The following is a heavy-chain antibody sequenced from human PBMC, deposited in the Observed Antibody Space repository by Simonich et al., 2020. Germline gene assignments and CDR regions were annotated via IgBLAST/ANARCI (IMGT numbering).Heavy chain of an antibody. J-gene: IGHJ4*02. CDR1: GVTFSSYW. CDR3: ARNRLDY. V-gene: IGHV3-74*01. CDR2: SNSDAGSP. Sequence: EVQLVESGGGLVQPGGSLRLSCADSGVTFSSYWMHWVRQAPGEGAVWDARSNSDAGSPIDAYAVKGQFTSSSDNAKNTLYLQMNSLRAEDTAVYYCARNRLDYWGQGTLVTVSS.